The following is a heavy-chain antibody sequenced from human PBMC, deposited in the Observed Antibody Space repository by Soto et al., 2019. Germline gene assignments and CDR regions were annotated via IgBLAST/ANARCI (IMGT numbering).Heavy chain of an antibody. CDR3: AREDSSGYRYYYYGMDV. Sequence: SCAASGFTFSSYAMHWVRQAPGTGLEWVAVISYDGSNKYYADSVKGRFTISRDNSRNTLYLQMNSLRAEDTAVYYCAREDSSGYRYYYYGMDVRGQGTTVTLSS. V-gene: IGHV3-30-3*01. CDR2: ISYDGSNK. CDR1: GFTFSSYA. D-gene: IGHD3-22*01. J-gene: IGHJ6*02.